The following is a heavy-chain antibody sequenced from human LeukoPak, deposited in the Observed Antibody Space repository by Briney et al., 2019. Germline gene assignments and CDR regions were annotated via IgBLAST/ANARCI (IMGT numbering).Heavy chain of an antibody. Sequence: SGTLSLTCTVSGGSISSSSYYWGWIRQPPGKGLEWIGSIYYSGSTYYNPSLKSRVTISVDTSKNQFSLKLSSVTAADTAVYYCAIIGAYYDSSGYYPPDDAFDIWGQGTMVTVSS. D-gene: IGHD3-22*01. CDR1: GGSISSSSYY. CDR2: IYYSGST. CDR3: AIIGAYYDSSGYYPPDDAFDI. J-gene: IGHJ3*02. V-gene: IGHV4-39*01.